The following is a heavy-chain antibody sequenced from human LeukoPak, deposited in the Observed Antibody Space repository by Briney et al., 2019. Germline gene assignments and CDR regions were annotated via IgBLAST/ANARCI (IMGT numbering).Heavy chain of an antibody. CDR1: RFTFRDHF. CDR2: ISSSGSDT. J-gene: IGHJ4*02. D-gene: IGHD6-6*01. CDR3: ATAPTEGGDGSSPGY. Sequence: KTGGSLRLSCAASRFTFRDHFMSWIRQPPGKGLEYVSYISSSGSDTYYSDSVKGRFTVSRDNAKNSLFLQMNSLRAEDTAVYYCATAPTEGGDGSSPGYWGQGTLVTVSS. V-gene: IGHV3-11*04.